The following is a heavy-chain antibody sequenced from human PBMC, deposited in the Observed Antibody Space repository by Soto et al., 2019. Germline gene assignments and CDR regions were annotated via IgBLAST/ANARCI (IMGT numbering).Heavy chain of an antibody. CDR3: ARSVIGAARPYWYFDL. J-gene: IGHJ2*01. D-gene: IGHD6-6*01. V-gene: IGHV4-59*01. CDR2: IYYSGST. Sequence: QVQLQESGPGLVKPSETLSLTCTVSGGSISSYYWSWIRQPPGKGLEWIGYIYYSGSTNYNPSLKSRVTISVDTSKNQCSLKLSSVTAADTAVYYCARSVIGAARPYWYFDLWGRGTLVTVSS. CDR1: GGSISSYY.